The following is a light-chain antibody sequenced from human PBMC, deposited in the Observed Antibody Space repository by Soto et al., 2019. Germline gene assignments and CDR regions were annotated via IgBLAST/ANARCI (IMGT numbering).Light chain of an antibody. V-gene: IGKV3-20*01. J-gene: IGKJ1*01. CDR2: GAS. CDR1: QSVTSIY. Sequence: EILLTQSPGTLSLSPGERATLSCRASQSVTSIYLAWYQQKPGQAPSLLIYGASARAAGIPDRFSGSGTGTDFALTISGLEPEDFAVYFCQQYASSPWTFGQGTKV. CDR3: QQYASSPWT.